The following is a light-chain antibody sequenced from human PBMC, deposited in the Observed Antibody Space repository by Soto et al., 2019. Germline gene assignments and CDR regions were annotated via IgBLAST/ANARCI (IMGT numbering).Light chain of an antibody. J-gene: IGKJ5*01. CDR3: QQRSNWRSIT. CDR1: QSVSPY. Sequence: EIVFTQSPATLSLSPGERATLSCRASQSVSPYLAWYQPRPGQAPRLLTYDASTRAIGIPGRFSDSGSGTDFTLTISSLEPEDFAVYHCQQRSNWRSITFGQGTRLENK. CDR2: DAS. V-gene: IGKV3-11*01.